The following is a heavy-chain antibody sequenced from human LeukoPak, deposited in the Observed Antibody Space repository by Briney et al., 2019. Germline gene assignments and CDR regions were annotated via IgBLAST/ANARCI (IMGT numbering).Heavy chain of an antibody. J-gene: IGHJ5*02. CDR3: ARDRTDYCSSTSCYWFDP. CDR1: GFTFSSYS. Sequence: GGSLRLSCAASGFTFSSYSMNWVRQAPGEGLEWVSSIISSSSFIYYADSVKSRFTISKDNAKNSLYLQMNSLRAEDTAVYYCARDRTDYCSSTSCYWFDPWGQGTLVTVSS. V-gene: IGHV3-21*01. D-gene: IGHD2-2*01. CDR2: IISSSSFI.